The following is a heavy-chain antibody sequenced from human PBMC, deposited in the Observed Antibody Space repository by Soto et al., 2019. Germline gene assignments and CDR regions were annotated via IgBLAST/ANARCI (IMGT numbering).Heavy chain of an antibody. Sequence: GGSLRLSCAASGFTFSSYAMSWVRQAPGKGLEWVSAISGSGGSTYYADSVKGRFTISRDNSKNTLYLQMNSLRAEDTAVYYCAREVLAVAGSDGDYHCGMDVWGQGTTVTGSS. CDR3: AREVLAVAGSDGDYHCGMDV. D-gene: IGHD6-13*01. J-gene: IGHJ6*02. CDR1: GFTFSSYA. CDR2: ISGSGGST. V-gene: IGHV3-23*01.